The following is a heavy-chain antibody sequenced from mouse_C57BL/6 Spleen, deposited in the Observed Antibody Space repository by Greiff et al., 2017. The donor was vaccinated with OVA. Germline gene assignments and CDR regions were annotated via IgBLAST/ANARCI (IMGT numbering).Heavy chain of an antibody. V-gene: IGHV1-39*01. CDR3: ARAYYYGSSYGFAY. CDR2: INPNYGTT. D-gene: IGHD1-1*01. CDR1: GYSFTDYN. Sequence: QLQESGPELVKPGASVKISCKASGYSFTDYNMNWVKQSNGKSREWIGVINPNYGTTSYNQKFKGKATLTVDQSSSTAYMQLNSLTSEDSAVYYCARAYYYGSSYGFAYWGQGTLVTVSA. J-gene: IGHJ3*01.